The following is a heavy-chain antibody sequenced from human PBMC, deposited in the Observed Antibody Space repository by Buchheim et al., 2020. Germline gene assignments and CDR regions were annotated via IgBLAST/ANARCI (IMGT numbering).Heavy chain of an antibody. CDR1: GFTFSRNG. CDR2: ISYDGSNK. D-gene: IGHD2-21*02. Sequence: QVQLVESGGGVVQPGGSLRLSCAASGFTFSRNGMHWVRQAPGKGLEWVAVISYDGSNKYYADSVKGRFTISRDNSKNTLYLQMHSLRTEDTAVYYCAKALNDCGGDCYLSEPFDYWGQGTL. CDR3: AKALNDCGGDCYLSEPFDY. J-gene: IGHJ4*02. V-gene: IGHV3-30*18.